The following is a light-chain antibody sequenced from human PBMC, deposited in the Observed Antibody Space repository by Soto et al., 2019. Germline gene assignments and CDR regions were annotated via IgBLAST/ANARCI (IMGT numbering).Light chain of an antibody. CDR2: DAS. CDR1: QSVSSH. Sequence: EMVLTQSPGTLSLSPGERATLSCRASQSVSSHLAWYQQKPGQAPRLLIYDASNRATGIPARVSGSGSGTDFTLTISSLEPEDFAVYHCVQRTTWPWTCGQGSKVEIK. V-gene: IGKV3-11*01. J-gene: IGKJ1*01. CDR3: VQRTTWPWT.